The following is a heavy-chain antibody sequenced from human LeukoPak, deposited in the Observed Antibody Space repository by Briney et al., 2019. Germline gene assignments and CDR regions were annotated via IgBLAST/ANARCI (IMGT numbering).Heavy chain of an antibody. Sequence: GGSLRLSCAASGFTFSSYSMNWVRQAPGKGLEWVSSISRSSSFIYYADSVKGRFTISRDNAKNSLYLQMNSLRAEDTAVYYCARDFYDSSGYYYDYWGQGTLVTVSS. CDR2: ISRSSSFI. CDR1: GFTFSSYS. J-gene: IGHJ4*02. D-gene: IGHD3-22*01. CDR3: ARDFYDSSGYYYDY. V-gene: IGHV3-21*01.